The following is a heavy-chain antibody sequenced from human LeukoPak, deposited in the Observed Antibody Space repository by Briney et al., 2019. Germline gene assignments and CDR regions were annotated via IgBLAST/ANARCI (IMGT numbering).Heavy chain of an antibody. CDR1: GFTFSSYA. J-gene: IGHJ4*02. CDR2: ISGSGGST. CDR3: ASPSEYYYDSSGYYYFDY. Sequence: QTGGSLRLSCAASGFTFSSYAMSWVRQAPGKGLEWVSAISGSGGSTYYADSVKGRFTISRDNSKNTLYLQMNSLRAEDTAVYYCASPSEYYYDSSGYYYFDYWGQGTLVTVSS. V-gene: IGHV3-23*01. D-gene: IGHD3-22*01.